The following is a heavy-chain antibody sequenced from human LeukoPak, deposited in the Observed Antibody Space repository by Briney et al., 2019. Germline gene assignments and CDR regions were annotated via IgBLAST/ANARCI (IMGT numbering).Heavy chain of an antibody. CDR3: ARGFDSKSTYFDY. J-gene: IGHJ4*02. D-gene: IGHD5-12*01. CDR1: GGSISSYY. Sequence: SETLSLTCTVSGGSISSYYWSWIRQPPGKGLEWIGYISYSGSTNYNPSLKSRVTISLGTSKNQFSLKVSSVTAADTAVYYCARGFDSKSTYFDYWGQGTLVTVSS. V-gene: IGHV4-59*01. CDR2: ISYSGST.